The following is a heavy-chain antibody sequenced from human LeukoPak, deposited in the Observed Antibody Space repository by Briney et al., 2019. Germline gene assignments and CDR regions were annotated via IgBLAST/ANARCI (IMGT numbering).Heavy chain of an antibody. Sequence: ASVKVSCKTSGYSENFYGITWVRQVAGQGLEWMGWISAQHGQTEYAPNSQDRVTMTTDTYTNTAYMELRSLRSDDTAVYYCARERRDVVVPAGNWFDPWGQGTLVTVSS. V-gene: IGHV1-18*01. J-gene: IGHJ5*02. CDR2: ISAQHGQT. CDR3: ARERRDVVVPAGNWFDP. CDR1: GYSENFYG. D-gene: IGHD2-2*01.